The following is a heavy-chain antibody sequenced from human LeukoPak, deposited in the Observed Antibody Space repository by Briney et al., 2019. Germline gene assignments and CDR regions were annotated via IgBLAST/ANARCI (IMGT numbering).Heavy chain of an antibody. V-gene: IGHV4-39*01. CDR2: IYYSGST. Sequence: SETLSLTCTVSGXSISSSSYYWGWIRQPPGKGLEWIGSIYYSGSTYYNPSLKSRVTISVDTSKNQFSLKLSSVTAADTAVYYCARHPGYSNGFTDYWGQGTLVTVSS. D-gene: IGHD6-19*01. CDR3: ARHPGYSNGFTDY. CDR1: GXSISSSSYY. J-gene: IGHJ4*02.